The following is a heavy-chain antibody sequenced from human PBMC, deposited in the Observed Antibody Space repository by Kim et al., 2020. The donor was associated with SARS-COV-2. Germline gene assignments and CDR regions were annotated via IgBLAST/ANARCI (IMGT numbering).Heavy chain of an antibody. J-gene: IGHJ4*02. Sequence: SETLSLTCTVSGGSISSSSYYWGWIRQPPGKGLEWIGSIYYSGSTYYNPSLKSRVTISVDTSKNQFSLKLSSVTAADTAVYYCARADYGDSDYFDYWGQGTLVTVSS. CDR2: IYYSGST. V-gene: IGHV4-39*07. D-gene: IGHD4-17*01. CDR3: ARADYGDSDYFDY. CDR1: GGSISSSSYY.